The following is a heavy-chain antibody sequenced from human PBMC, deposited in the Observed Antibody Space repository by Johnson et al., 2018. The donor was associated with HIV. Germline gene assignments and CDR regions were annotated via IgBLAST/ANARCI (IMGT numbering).Heavy chain of an antibody. V-gene: IGHV3-74*02. CDR3: ARACRDGYTCDAFDI. CDR1: RFTFSNYW. CDR2: INTDGNST. Sequence: VQLVESGGGLVEPGGSLRLSCAASRFTFSNYWMHWVRQAPGKGLVWVSRINTDGNSTNYADSVKGRFTISRDNAKNIMYLQMNSLRVEDTAVYYCARACRDGYTCDAFDIWGQGTMVTVSS. J-gene: IGHJ3*02. D-gene: IGHD5-24*01.